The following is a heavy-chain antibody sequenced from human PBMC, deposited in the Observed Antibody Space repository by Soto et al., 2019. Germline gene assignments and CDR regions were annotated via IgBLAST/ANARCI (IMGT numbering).Heavy chain of an antibody. V-gene: IGHV4-34*01. CDR1: GGSFSGYY. CDR3: ARVGSSSWYSFDD. J-gene: IGHJ4*02. Sequence: SETLSLTCAVYGGSFSGYYWSWIRQPPGKGLEWIGEINHSGSTNYNPSLKSRVTISVDTSKNQFSLKLSSVTAADTAVYYCARVGSSSWYSFDDWGQGTRVTVSS. D-gene: IGHD6-13*01. CDR2: INHSGST.